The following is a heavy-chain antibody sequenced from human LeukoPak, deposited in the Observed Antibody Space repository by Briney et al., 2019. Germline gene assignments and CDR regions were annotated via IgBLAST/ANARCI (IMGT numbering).Heavy chain of an antibody. CDR2: IKGAGSET. Sequence: PGGSLRLSCAASGFRFSGYWMTWVRQAPGKGLEWVANIKGAGSETSYVTSVRGRFTISRDNAKNSLYLQMNNLRVEDTAVYYCAREEVKSFDNWGQGTLVTVSS. CDR3: AREEVKSFDN. CDR1: GFRFSGYW. V-gene: IGHV3-7*03. J-gene: IGHJ4*02.